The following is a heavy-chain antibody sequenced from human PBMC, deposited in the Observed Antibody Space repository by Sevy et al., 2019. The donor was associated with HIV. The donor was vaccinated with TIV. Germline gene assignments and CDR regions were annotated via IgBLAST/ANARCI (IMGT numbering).Heavy chain of an antibody. J-gene: IGHJ6*02. CDR2: IYYTGST. CDR3: ARELISGRYYGMDV. D-gene: IGHD6-19*01. Sequence: SETLSLTCTVSGGSISSYYWNWIRQSPGKGLEWIGYIYYTGSTNYNPSLKSRVTISVDTSKNQFSLKLSSGTAADTAVYYCARELISGRYYGMDVWGQGTTVTVSS. CDR1: GGSISSYY. V-gene: IGHV4-59*01.